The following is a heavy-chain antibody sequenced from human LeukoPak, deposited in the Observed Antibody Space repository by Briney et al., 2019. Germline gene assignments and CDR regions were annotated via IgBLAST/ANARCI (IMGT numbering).Heavy chain of an antibody. V-gene: IGHV4-59*01. CDR3: AAYVWARHFDY. J-gene: IGHJ4*02. CDR1: GGSISSYY. Sequence: SETLSLTCTVSGGSISSYYWSWIRQPPGKGLEWIGYVYYNGDTNYNPSLKSRVTVSLDASKNQFSLKLTSVTAADTAVYYCAAYVWARHFDYWGQGILVTVSS. D-gene: IGHD3-16*01. CDR2: VYYNGDT.